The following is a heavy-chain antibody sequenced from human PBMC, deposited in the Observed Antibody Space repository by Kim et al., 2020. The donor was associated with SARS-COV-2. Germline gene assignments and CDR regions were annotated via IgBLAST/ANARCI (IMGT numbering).Heavy chain of an antibody. CDR3: ARAYYDFWSGYIEDY. CDR1: GFTFSSYW. CDR2: IKQDGSEK. V-gene: IGHV3-7*01. Sequence: GGSLRLSCTDSGFTFSSYWMSWVRQAPGKGLGWVANIKQDGSEKYYVDSVKGRFTISRDNAKNSLYLQMNSLRAEDTAVYYCARAYYDFWSGYIEDYWGQGTLVTVSS. J-gene: IGHJ4*02. D-gene: IGHD3-3*01.